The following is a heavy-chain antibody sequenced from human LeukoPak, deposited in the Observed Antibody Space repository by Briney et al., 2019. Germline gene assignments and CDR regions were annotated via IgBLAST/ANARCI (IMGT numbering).Heavy chain of an antibody. V-gene: IGHV1-18*01. CDR1: VYTFTSYG. D-gene: IGHD3-10*01. CDR2: ISAYNGNT. Sequence: EASVKVSFKASVYTFTSYGISWVRQAPGQGLEWLGWISAYNGNTDYARKLQGRVTMTTDTSTSTAYMELRSLRSDDTAVYYCARGDGPTSNYYGSGSSTLYYYYGVDVWGQGTTVTVSS. J-gene: IGHJ6*02. CDR3: ARGDGPTSNYYGSGSSTLYYYYGVDV.